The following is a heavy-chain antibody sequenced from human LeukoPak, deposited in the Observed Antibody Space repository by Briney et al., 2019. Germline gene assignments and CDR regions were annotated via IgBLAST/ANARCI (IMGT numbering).Heavy chain of an antibody. CDR2: IHHSGNT. V-gene: IGHV4-38-2*02. D-gene: IGHD2-15*01. CDR3: ARDTSSRWYLFDY. J-gene: IGHJ4*02. Sequence: SETLSLTCSVSGFSISSGYQWGWIRQSPGKGLEWIGTIHHSGNTDYNPSLESRVTMSVDTSKNEFSLKLNFVTAADMAVYYCARDTSSRWYLFDYWGQGTLVTVSS. CDR1: GFSISSGYQ.